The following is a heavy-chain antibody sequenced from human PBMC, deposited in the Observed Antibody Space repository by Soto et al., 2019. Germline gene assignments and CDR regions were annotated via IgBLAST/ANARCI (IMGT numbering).Heavy chain of an antibody. CDR1: GYTFTTFW. Sequence: GESLKISCTGFGYTFTTFWISWVRQMPGKGLEWMGRIDPGDTYATYSPAFQGHVTISADKATSTAYLQWSSLKASDTAMYYCARIYCTTTTCDRRFDPRGEGHLFPAS. J-gene: IGHJ5*02. V-gene: IGHV5-10-1*01. D-gene: IGHD2-2*01. CDR2: IDPGDTYA. CDR3: ARIYCTTTTCDRRFDP.